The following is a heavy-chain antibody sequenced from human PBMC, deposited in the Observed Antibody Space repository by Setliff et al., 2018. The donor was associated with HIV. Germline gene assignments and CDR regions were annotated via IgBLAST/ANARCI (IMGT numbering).Heavy chain of an antibody. Sequence: SGPTLVNPTQTLTLTCTFSGLSFSTSGVGVGWIRQSPGKALEWLAFIYWNNNKHYSTSLKSRLTVTKDTSKNRVVFTMTNMDPVDTATYYCAYSGRQLRGPYFDFWGQGTPVTVSS. J-gene: IGHJ4*02. CDR2: IYWNNNK. CDR3: AYSGRQLRGPYFDF. D-gene: IGHD1-1*01. CDR1: GLSFSTSGVG. V-gene: IGHV2-5*01.